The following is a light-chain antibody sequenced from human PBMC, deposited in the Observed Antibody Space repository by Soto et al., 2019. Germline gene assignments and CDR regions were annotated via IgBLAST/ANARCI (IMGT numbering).Light chain of an antibody. CDR3: QSYDGGIRV. Sequence: NFMLTQPHSVSESPGKTVTISCTRSSGSIASNFVQWYQQRPGSAPTIVIYEDNRRPSGVPDRSSGSIDSSSTSASLTISGLQTEDEADYYCQSYDGGIRVFGGGTKLTVL. CDR1: SGSIASNF. CDR2: EDN. J-gene: IGLJ3*02. V-gene: IGLV6-57*04.